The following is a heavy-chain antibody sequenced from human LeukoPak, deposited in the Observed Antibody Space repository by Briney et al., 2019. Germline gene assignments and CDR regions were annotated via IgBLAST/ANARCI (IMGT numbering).Heavy chain of an antibody. CDR1: GASISNYY. V-gene: IGHV4-59*08. J-gene: IGHJ2*01. CDR3: ARFTTVVPAFWYFDL. D-gene: IGHD4-23*01. CDR2: IFYSGST. Sequence: PSETLSLTCTDSGASISNYYWSWIRQPPGKGLEWIGYIFYSGSTNYNPFLKSRVTISLATSKNQFSLRLRSVTAADTAVYYCARFTTVVPAFWYFDLWGRGTLVTVSS.